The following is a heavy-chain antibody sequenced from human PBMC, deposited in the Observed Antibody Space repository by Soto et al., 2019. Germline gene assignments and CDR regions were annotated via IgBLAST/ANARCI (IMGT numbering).Heavy chain of an antibody. CDR3: ARVAIVGATSKPPYYFDY. Sequence: ASVKVSCKASGYTFTSYYMHWVRQAPGQGLEWMGIINPSGGSTSYAQKFQGRVTMTRDTSTSTVYMELSGLRSEDTAVYYCARVAIVGATSKPPYYFDYWGQGTLVTVSS. CDR2: INPSGGST. D-gene: IGHD1-26*01. J-gene: IGHJ4*02. V-gene: IGHV1-46*01. CDR1: GYTFTSYY.